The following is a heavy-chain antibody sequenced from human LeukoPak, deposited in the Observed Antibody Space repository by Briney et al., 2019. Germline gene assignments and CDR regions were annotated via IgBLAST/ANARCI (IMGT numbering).Heavy chain of an antibody. D-gene: IGHD2-21*02. Sequence: SETLSLTCAVYGGSFSGYYWSWIRQPPGKGLEWIGEINHSGSTNYNPSLKSRVTISVDTSKNQFSLKLSSVTAEDTAVYYCARVAAYCGGDCYQNDAFDIWGQGTMVTVSS. J-gene: IGHJ3*02. CDR1: GGSFSGYY. V-gene: IGHV4-34*01. CDR2: INHSGST. CDR3: ARVAAYCGGDCYQNDAFDI.